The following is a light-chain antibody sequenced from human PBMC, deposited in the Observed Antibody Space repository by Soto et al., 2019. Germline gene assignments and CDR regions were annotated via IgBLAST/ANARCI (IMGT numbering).Light chain of an antibody. V-gene: IGKV3-11*01. J-gene: IGKJ1*01. CDR2: DAS. CDR3: QQCNYWPRT. CDR1: QSVGSY. Sequence: EVVLTQPPATLSLSPGARATLSCRASQSVGSYLAWYQQKPAQAPRLLIYDASNRATGIPARFSGSGSGTDYTLTISSLEPEDFAVYYCQQCNYWPRTFGQGTKVEIK.